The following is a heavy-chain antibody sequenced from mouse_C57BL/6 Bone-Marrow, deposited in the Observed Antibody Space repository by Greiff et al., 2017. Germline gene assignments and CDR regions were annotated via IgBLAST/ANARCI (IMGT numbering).Heavy chain of an antibody. CDR1: GFTFSDFY. CDR3: ARAYYSNYSYWYFDV. D-gene: IGHD2-5*01. V-gene: IGHV7-1*01. Sequence: EVKLMESGGGLVQSGRSLRLSCATSGFTFSDFYMEWVRQAPGKGLEWIAASRNKANDYTTEYSASVKGRFIVSRDTSQSILYLQMNALRAEDTAIYYCARAYYSNYSYWYFDVWGTGTTVTVSS. J-gene: IGHJ1*03. CDR2: SRNKANDYTT.